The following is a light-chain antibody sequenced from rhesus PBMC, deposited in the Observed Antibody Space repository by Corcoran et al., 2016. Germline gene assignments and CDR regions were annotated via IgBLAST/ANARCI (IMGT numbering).Light chain of an antibody. Sequence: ETVVTQSPVSLALSPGERATLSCRASKTIDNYVAWYHQKPGQAPRRLIYGASNRATGIPERFSGTGAGTDVTLTISRLGPEEVGMYYCQQSGDLLTFGGGTKVEIK. CDR3: QQSGDLLT. J-gene: IGKJ4*01. CDR1: KTIDNY. V-gene: IGKV3-24*04. CDR2: GAS.